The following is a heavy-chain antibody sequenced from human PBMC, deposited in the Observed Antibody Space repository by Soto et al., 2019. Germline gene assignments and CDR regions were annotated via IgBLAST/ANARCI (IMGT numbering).Heavy chain of an antibody. D-gene: IGHD3-22*01. V-gene: IGHV1-69*02. Sequence: QVQLVQSGAEVKKPGSSVKVSCKASGGTFSSYSINWVRQAPGQGLEWMGRIIPILGIANYAQKFQGRVTISADKSTNTAYMELSSLRSEDTVVYYCACDLYDSSGYYDFDYWGQGTLVTVSS. CDR2: IIPILGIA. CDR3: ACDLYDSSGYYDFDY. J-gene: IGHJ4*02. CDR1: GGTFSSYS.